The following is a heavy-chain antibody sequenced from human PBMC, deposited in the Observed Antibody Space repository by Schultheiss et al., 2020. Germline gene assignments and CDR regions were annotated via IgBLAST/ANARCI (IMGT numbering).Heavy chain of an antibody. J-gene: IGHJ4*02. V-gene: IGHV3-23*01. D-gene: IGHD3-16*01. CDR2: ISGSGGHI. CDR1: GFTFVSYA. Sequence: GGSLRLSCTASGFTFVSYAMNWVRQAPGKGLECVSVISGSGGHIYDADSVKGRFTVSRDNSKNTLYLQMNSLRAEDTAVYYCARGGLTFDYWGQGTLVTVAS. CDR3: ARGGLTFDY.